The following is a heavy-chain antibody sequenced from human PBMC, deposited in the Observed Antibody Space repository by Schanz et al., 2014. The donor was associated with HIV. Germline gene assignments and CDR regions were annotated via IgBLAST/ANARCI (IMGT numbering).Heavy chain of an antibody. D-gene: IGHD3-3*01. Sequence: VQLVESGGGLVQPGGSLRLSCAASGFTFENYWMTWVRQAPGKGLEWVAVISYDGSDKYYADSVKGRFTISRDNSKNTLYLQMNSLRPEDTAVYYCAKDQGYDFWSGYYNYYYMDVWGQGTTVTVSS. J-gene: IGHJ6*02. CDR2: ISYDGSDK. V-gene: IGHV3-30*18. CDR1: GFTFENYW. CDR3: AKDQGYDFWSGYYNYYYMDV.